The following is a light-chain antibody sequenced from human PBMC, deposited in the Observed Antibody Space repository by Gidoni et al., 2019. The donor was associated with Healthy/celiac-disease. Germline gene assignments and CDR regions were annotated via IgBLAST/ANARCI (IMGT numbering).Light chain of an antibody. J-gene: IGKJ1*01. CDR1: QSVSNY. CDR3: QQRASWPPT. V-gene: IGKV3-11*01. Sequence: EVVLTQSPPTLSLSPGERATLSCRASQSVSNYLAWYQQKGGQAPRLLIYDTSLRATGIPTRFSGSGSGTDFTLTIRSLEPEDFGIYYCQQRASWPPTFXXXTRVDIK. CDR2: DTS.